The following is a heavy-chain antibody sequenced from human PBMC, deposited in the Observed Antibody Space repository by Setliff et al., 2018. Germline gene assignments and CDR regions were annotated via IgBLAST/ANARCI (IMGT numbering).Heavy chain of an antibody. V-gene: IGHV3-23*01. D-gene: IGHD6-19*01. CDR1: GFAFSSYA. CDR3: VKTHRGGGWYKGLDY. CDR2: VGDGDGGT. Sequence: GESLKISCATSGFAFSSYAMTWVRRAPGKGLEWVSAVGDGDGGTWYADSVKGRFTISRDNSKNTLYLQMHSLRVEDTAFYYCVKTHRGGGWYKGLDYWGQGILVTVSS. J-gene: IGHJ4*02.